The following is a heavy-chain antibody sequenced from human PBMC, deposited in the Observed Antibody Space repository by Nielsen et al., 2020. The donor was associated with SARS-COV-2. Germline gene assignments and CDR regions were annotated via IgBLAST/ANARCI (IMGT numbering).Heavy chain of an antibody. CDR3: ARMGIDSGSYSDY. D-gene: IGHD1-26*01. CDR2: ISSTGSSI. Sequence: GESLKISCAASGFTFSGYQMNWVRQAPGKGLEWVSYISSTGSSINYADSVKGRFTISRDNAKNSLCLQMNSLRAEDTAVYYCARMGIDSGSYSDYWGQGTLVTVSS. J-gene: IGHJ4*02. V-gene: IGHV3-48*03. CDR1: GFTFSGYQ.